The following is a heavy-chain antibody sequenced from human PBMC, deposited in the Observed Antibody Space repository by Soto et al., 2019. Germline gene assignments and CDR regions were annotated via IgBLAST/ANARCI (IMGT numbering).Heavy chain of an antibody. J-gene: IGHJ6*02. Sequence: QVQLQESGPGLVKPSQTLSLTCTVSGGSISSGGYYWSWIRQHPGKGLEWIGYIYYSGSTYYNPSLKSRVTMSVDTSKNQVSLKLSSVTAADTAVYYCARGWFRPYYYGMDVWGQGTTVTVSS. CDR2: IYYSGST. CDR1: GGSISSGGYY. V-gene: IGHV4-31*03. D-gene: IGHD2-15*01. CDR3: ARGWFRPYYYGMDV.